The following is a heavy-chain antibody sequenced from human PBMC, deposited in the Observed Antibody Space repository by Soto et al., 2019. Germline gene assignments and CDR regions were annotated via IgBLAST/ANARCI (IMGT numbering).Heavy chain of an antibody. Sequence: QVQLVQSGAEAKKPGASLKVSCKASGYTFSDYAIPWVRQAPGQGLEWMGWINVGNGNTGYSRKFQGRVTNVRDMSASTAYIEVTSLTSEDTAIYNCAREGAHYTPLDHGGQGTLVTVSS. CDR2: INVGNGNT. CDR3: AREGAHYTPLDH. J-gene: IGHJ4*02. CDR1: GYTFSDYA. D-gene: IGHD2-15*01. V-gene: IGHV1-3*01.